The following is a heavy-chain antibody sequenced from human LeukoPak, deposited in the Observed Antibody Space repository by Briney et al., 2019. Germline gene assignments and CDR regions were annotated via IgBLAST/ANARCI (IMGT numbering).Heavy chain of an antibody. CDR3: AKFGGIYYGSGSYLDY. V-gene: IGHV3-23*01. CDR1: GFTFSSYA. J-gene: IGHJ4*02. CDR2: ISSSGSTI. D-gene: IGHD3-10*01. Sequence: GGSLRLSCAASGFTFSSYAMSWVRQPPGKGLEWVSYISSSGSTIYYADSVKGRFTISRDNSKNTLYLQMNSLRAEDTAVYYCAKFGGIYYGSGSYLDYWGQGTLVTVSS.